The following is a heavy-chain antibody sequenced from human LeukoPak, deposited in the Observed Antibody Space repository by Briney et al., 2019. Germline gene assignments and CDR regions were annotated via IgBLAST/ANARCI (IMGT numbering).Heavy chain of an antibody. V-gene: IGHV1-46*01. Sequence: GASVKVSCKASGYTFTSYYMHWVRQAPGQGLEWMGIINPSGGSTSYAQKFQGRVTMTRDMSTSTVYMELSSLRSEDTAVYYCARDAGDYYDSSGQYPDYWGQGTLVTASS. CDR3: ARDAGDYYDSSGQYPDY. J-gene: IGHJ4*02. D-gene: IGHD3-22*01. CDR2: INPSGGST. CDR1: GYTFTSYY.